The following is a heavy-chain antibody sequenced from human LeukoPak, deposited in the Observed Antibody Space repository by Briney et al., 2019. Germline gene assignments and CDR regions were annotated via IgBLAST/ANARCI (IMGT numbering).Heavy chain of an antibody. J-gene: IGHJ4*02. CDR1: GFTFSTYT. V-gene: IGHV3-21*01. D-gene: IGHD4-17*01. CDR2: ISSDSRYI. CDR3: ARGSYGDYEY. Sequence: GGSLRLSCAASGFTFSTYTMNWVRQAPGKGLEWVSSISSDSRYIYYVDSVKGRFTISRDNAKNSLYLQMNSLRAEDTAVYYCARGSYGDYEYWGQGILVTVSS.